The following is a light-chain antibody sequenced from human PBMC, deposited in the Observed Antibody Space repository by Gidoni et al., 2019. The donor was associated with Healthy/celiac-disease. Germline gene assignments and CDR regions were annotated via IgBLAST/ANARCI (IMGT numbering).Light chain of an antibody. V-gene: IGLV1-44*01. J-gene: IGLJ2*01. CDR3: AAWDDSMNGGV. CDR2: SND. CDR1: SSNNGSNT. Sequence: QSLLPPPPPASAPPGQRVTISRSGSSSNNGSNTVNCYQQLPGTAPNLLIYSNDQRPSGVPDRFSGSKSGTSASLAISGLQSEDEADYYCAAWDDSMNGGVFGGGTKLTVL.